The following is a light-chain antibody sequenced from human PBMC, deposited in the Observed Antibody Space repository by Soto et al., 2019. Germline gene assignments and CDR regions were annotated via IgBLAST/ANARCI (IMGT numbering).Light chain of an antibody. CDR1: SSVVGGYSY. J-gene: IGLJ1*01. V-gene: IGLV2-14*01. CDR3: SSYTSISTYV. CDR2: DVT. Sequence: SVLTQPASVSGSPGQSITISCTGTSSVVGGYSYVSWYQQHPGKAPKLMIYDVTNRPSGVSNRFSGSKSGNAASLTISGLRAEDEADYYCSSYTSISTYVFGTGTKVTVL.